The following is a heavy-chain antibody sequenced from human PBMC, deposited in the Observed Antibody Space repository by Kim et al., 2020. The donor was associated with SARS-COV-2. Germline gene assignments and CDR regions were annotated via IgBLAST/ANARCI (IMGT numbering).Heavy chain of an antibody. D-gene: IGHD2-2*01. Sequence: SGYVYYADSVKGRFTISRDNDKKSLYLLLNSLGTEDTAVYFCARSQPSDCWGQGTLVTVSS. V-gene: IGHV3-21*01. J-gene: IGHJ4*02. CDR3: ARSQPSDC. CDR2: SGYV.